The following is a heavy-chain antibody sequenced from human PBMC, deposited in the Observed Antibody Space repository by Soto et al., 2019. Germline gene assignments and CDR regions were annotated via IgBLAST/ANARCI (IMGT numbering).Heavy chain of an antibody. CDR1: GFSLSSTRVA. CDR3: AHSVVAGLGYYFDY. D-gene: IGHD6-19*01. CDR2: IYWDDDK. Sequence: QITLKESGPTLVKPTQPLTLTCTFSGFSLSSTRVAVGWIRQPPGKALEWLTLIYWDDDKRYSPFLKSRLTIPTDTSKNQVVLTMTNMDPVDTATYYCAHSVVAGLGYYFDYWGQGTLVTVSS. J-gene: IGHJ4*02. V-gene: IGHV2-5*02.